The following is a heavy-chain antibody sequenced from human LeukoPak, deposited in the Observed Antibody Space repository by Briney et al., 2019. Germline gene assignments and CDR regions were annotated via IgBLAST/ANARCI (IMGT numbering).Heavy chain of an antibody. D-gene: IGHD1-1*01. V-gene: IGHV1-2*02. CDR3: ARALHLVQLEAPAQYYFDY. J-gene: IGHJ4*02. CDR1: GYTLTELS. Sequence: GASVKVSCKVSGYTLTELSMHWVRQAPGQGLEWMGWINPNSGGTNYAQKFQGRVTMTRDTSISTAYMELSRLRSDDTAVYYCARALHLVQLEAPAQYYFDYWGQGTLVTVSS. CDR2: INPNSGGT.